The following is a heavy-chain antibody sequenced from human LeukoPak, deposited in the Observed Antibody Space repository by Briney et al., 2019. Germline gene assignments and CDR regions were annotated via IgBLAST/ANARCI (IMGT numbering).Heavy chain of an antibody. J-gene: IGHJ4*02. V-gene: IGHV1-2*02. D-gene: IGHD3-10*01. CDR1: GYTFTGYY. Sequence: ASVKVSCKASGYTFTGYYMHWVRQAPGQGLGWMGWINPNSGGTNYAQKFQGRVTITRDTSISTAYMELSRLRSDDTAVYYCARRHYYYGSGSYPYYYFDYWGQGTLVTVSS. CDR3: ARRHYYYGSGSYPYYYFDY. CDR2: INPNSGGT.